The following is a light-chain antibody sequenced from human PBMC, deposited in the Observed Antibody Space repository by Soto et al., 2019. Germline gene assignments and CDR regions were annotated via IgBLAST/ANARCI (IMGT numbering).Light chain of an antibody. CDR1: QDISNF. Sequence: DIQMTQSPSSLSAFVGDTVTITCRASQDISNFLAWYQQKPGKVPKLLIYAASTLQSGFPSRFSGSGSGTDFTLTISSLQPEDVATYYCQKCKIASFTFGGGTKVQMK. CDR2: AAS. J-gene: IGKJ4*01. CDR3: QKCKIASFT. V-gene: IGKV1-27*01.